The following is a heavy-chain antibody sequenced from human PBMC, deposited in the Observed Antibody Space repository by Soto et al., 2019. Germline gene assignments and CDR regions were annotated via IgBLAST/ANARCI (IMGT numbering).Heavy chain of an antibody. V-gene: IGHV3-48*02. CDR1: GFTFSSYS. CDR3: ARDQPGHSTVTPSGDY. J-gene: IGHJ4*02. CDR2: ISSSSSTI. Sequence: EVQLVESGGGLVQPGGSLRLSCAASGFTFSSYSMNWVRQAPGKGLEWVSYISSSSSTIYYADSVKGRFTISRDNAKNSLYLQMNSLRDEDTAVYYCARDQPGHSTVTPSGDYWGQGTLVTVSS. D-gene: IGHD4-4*01.